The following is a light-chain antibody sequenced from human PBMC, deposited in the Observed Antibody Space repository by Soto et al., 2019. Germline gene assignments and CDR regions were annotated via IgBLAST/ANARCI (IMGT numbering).Light chain of an antibody. Sequence: QSVLTQPPSASGSPGQSVTISCTGTSSDVGGYNYVSWYQQHPGKAPKLMIYEVSKRPSGVPDRFSGSKSGNTASLTVSGLQAEFFSDYSSSSYADINSFGVFRXGTNLTVL. CDR1: SSDVGGYNY. CDR2: EVS. J-gene: IGLJ1*01. CDR3: SSYADINSFGV. V-gene: IGLV2-8*01.